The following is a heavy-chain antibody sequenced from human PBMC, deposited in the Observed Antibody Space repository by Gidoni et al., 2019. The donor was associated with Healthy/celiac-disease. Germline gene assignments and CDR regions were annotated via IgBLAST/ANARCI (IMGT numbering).Heavy chain of an antibody. J-gene: IGHJ4*02. CDR3: ARDVTSYFDY. V-gene: IGHV3-30*01. D-gene: IGHD4-17*01. Sequence: QVQLVESGGGVVQPGRPLTPSCAAPGFTFSSHAMHWVRQAPGKGLEWVAVISYDGRNKYYADSVKGRFTISRDNSKNTLYLQMNSLRAEDTAVYYCARDVTSYFDYWGQGTLVAVSS. CDR1: GFTFSSHA. CDR2: ISYDGRNK.